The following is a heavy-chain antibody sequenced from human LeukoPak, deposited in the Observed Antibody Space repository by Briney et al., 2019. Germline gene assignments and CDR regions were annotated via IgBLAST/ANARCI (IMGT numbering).Heavy chain of an antibody. V-gene: IGHV4-39*01. J-gene: IGHJ4*02. CDR3: ARAVIYYDFWSGYPSSFDY. CDR2: IYYSGST. Sequence: SETLSPTCTVSGGSISSSSYYWGWIRQPPGKGLEWIGSIYYSGSTYYNPSLKSRVTISVDTSKNQFSLKLSSVTATDTAVYYCARAVIYYDFWSGYPSSFDYWGQGTLVTVSS. D-gene: IGHD3-3*01. CDR1: GGSISSSSYY.